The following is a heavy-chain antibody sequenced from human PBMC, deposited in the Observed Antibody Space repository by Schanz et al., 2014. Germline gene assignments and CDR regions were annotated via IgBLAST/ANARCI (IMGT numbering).Heavy chain of an antibody. CDR1: GYSLNELS. CDR3: ARDGEAAAGCDY. Sequence: QVQLVQSGAEVKKPGASVKVSCKVSGYSLNELSMHWVRQAPGRGLEWMGGFHHEDGDTVYAQKFQGRVIMTTDTSTSTAYMELRSLRSEDTAVYYCARDGEAAAGCDYWGQGTLXTVSS. D-gene: IGHD6-13*01. V-gene: IGHV1-24*01. J-gene: IGHJ4*02. CDR2: FHHEDGDT.